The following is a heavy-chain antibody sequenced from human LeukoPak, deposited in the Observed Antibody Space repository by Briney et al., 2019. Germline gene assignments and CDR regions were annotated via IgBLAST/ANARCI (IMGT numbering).Heavy chain of an antibody. J-gene: IGHJ4*02. Sequence: PGGSLRLSCATSGFTFSTYGMEWARQAPGKGLEWVAIIFSDGIRKYYADSVKGRFTISRDISRSTLYLEMNRLSAEDTAVYYCARASGPIKKNRFDQWGQGTLVTVSS. V-gene: IGHV3-30*12. CDR1: GFTFSTYG. CDR3: ARASGPIKKNRFDQ. CDR2: IFSDGIRK. D-gene: IGHD1-26*01.